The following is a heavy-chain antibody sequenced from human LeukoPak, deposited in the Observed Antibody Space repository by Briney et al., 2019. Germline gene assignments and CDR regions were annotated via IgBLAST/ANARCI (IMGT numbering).Heavy chain of an antibody. J-gene: IGHJ4*02. V-gene: IGHV3-49*03. D-gene: IGHD2-15*01. Sequence: PGGSLRLSCTASGFTFGDYAMSWFRQAPGKGLEWVGFIRSKAYGGTTEYAASVKGRFTISRDDSKSIAYLQMNSLRAEDTAVYYCAKAGAVVVVAAKFFDYWGQGTLVTVSS. CDR2: IRSKAYGGTT. CDR3: AKAGAVVVVAAKFFDY. CDR1: GFTFGDYA.